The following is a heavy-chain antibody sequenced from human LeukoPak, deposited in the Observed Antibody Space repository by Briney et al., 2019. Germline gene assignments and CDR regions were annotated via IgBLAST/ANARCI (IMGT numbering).Heavy chain of an antibody. CDR1: GLTFGNYA. V-gene: IGHV3-23*01. D-gene: IGHD1-26*01. CDR2: ITSGFTP. J-gene: IGHJ4*02. CDR3: AKDYSDSRVGDVFFEY. Sequence: GGSLSLSCAASGLTFGNYAMSWFRQAPGKGLEWVSGITSGFTPHYADSVKGRFTISRDNSKNTFHLQMNSLRAEDTAVYYCAKDYSDSRVGDVFFEYWGQGTLVTVSS.